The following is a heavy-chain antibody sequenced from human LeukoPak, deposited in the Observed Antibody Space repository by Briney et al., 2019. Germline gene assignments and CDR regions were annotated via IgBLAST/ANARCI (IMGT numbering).Heavy chain of an antibody. CDR3: AKHYMGSSYNHGLDC. J-gene: IGHJ4*02. Sequence: SETLSLTCTIYGGSISSDNYYWGWIRQPPGKGLEWIGSIYYSGTPYYNPSLKSRVTISVDTSKDQFSLKLTSVTAADTALYYCAKHYMGSSYNHGLDCWGQGTLVTVSS. CDR2: IYYSGTP. V-gene: IGHV4-39*01. D-gene: IGHD3-10*01. CDR1: GGSISSDNYY.